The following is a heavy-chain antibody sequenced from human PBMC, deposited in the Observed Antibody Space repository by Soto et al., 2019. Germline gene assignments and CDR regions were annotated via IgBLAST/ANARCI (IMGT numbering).Heavy chain of an antibody. CDR1: GFTVTINY. V-gene: IGHV3-53*01. D-gene: IGHD5-12*01. CDR3: HGYGY. CDR2: IYSGGAI. J-gene: IGHJ4*02. Sequence: EVQVVESGGGLIQPGGSLRRSCAVSGFTVTINYMSWVRRAPGKGLEWVSVIYSGGAIYYAASVKGRFTISRDTSKNTLYLQMNSLRGEDTAVYSCHGYGYWGQGTLVTVS.